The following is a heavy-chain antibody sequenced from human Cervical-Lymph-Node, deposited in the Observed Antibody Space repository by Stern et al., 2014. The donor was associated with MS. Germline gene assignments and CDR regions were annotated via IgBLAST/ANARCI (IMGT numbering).Heavy chain of an antibody. V-gene: IGHV1-69*01. CDR1: GGTFSTFD. CDR3: ARHQGGIAAN. J-gene: IGHJ4*02. CDR2: ISPLFGTT. D-gene: IGHD6-13*01. Sequence: MQLVESGAEVKKPGSSMKVSCKASGGTFSTFDIIWVRQAPGQGLELLGGISPLFGTTNYVQKFQGRVTMTADESTSTAYMELNSLRSEDTAVYYCARHQGGIAANWGQGTPVTVSS.